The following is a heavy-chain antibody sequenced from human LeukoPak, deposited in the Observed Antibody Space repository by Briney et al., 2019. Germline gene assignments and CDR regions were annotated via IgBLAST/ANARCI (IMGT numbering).Heavy chain of an antibody. CDR3: ARDARVVATLDY. Sequence: GGSLRLSCAASGFTFSSYAMRWVRQAPGKGLEWVAVISYDGSNKYYADSVKGRFTISRDNSKNTLYLQMNSLRAEDTAVYYCARDARVVATLDYWGQGTLVTVSS. CDR2: ISYDGSNK. J-gene: IGHJ4*02. V-gene: IGHV3-30*04. D-gene: IGHD5-12*01. CDR1: GFTFSSYA.